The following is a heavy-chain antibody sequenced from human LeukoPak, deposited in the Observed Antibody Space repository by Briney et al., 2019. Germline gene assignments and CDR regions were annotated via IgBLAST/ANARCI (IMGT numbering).Heavy chain of an antibody. V-gene: IGHV4-34*01. Sequence: TSETLSLTCAVYGGSFSGYYWSWIRQPPGKGLEWIGEINHSGSTNYNPSLKSRVTISVDTSKNQFSLKLSSVTAADTAVYYCATTYDYGASTGDYWGQGTLVTVSS. CDR1: GGSFSGYY. D-gene: IGHD4-17*01. J-gene: IGHJ4*02. CDR2: INHSGST. CDR3: ATTYDYGASTGDY.